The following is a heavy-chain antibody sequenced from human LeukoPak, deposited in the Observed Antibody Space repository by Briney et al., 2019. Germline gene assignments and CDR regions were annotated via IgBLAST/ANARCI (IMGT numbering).Heavy chain of an antibody. V-gene: IGHV3-21*01. CDR3: AREGRDGYNFYWYFDL. Sequence: GGSLRLSCEASGFTFSSYSMTWVRQAPGKGLEWVAFISSMSGRYIYYAESLKGRFTISRDNAKNSLSLQMNSLRAEDTAVYYCAREGRDGYNFYWYFDLWGRGTLVTVSS. D-gene: IGHD5-24*01. CDR1: GFTFSSYS. CDR2: ISSMSGRYI. J-gene: IGHJ2*01.